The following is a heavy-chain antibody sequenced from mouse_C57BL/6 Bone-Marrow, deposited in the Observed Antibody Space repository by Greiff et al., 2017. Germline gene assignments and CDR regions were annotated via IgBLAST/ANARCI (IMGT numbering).Heavy chain of an antibody. Sequence: QVQLQQPGAELVKPGASVKLSCKASGYTFTSYWMQWVKQRPGQGLEWIGEIDPSDSYTNYNQKFKGKATLTVDTSSSTAYMQLSSLTSEDSAVYYCASPYIPSFAYWGQGTLVTVSA. CDR3: ASPYIPSFAY. D-gene: IGHD1-3*01. CDR2: IDPSDSYT. V-gene: IGHV1-50*01. CDR1: GYTFTSYW. J-gene: IGHJ3*01.